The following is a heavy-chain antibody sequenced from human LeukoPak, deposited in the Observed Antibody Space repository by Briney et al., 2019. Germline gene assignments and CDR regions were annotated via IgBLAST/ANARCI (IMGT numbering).Heavy chain of an antibody. CDR2: ISYSGST. CDR1: GGSISSYY. V-gene: IGHV4-59*01. CDR3: ARLYSGSYRYFDL. D-gene: IGHD1-26*01. Sequence: PSETLSLTCSVSGGSISSYYWNWIRQPPGKGLEWIGYISYSGSTNYNPSLKSRVTISVDTSKNQFSLRLSSVTAADTAVYYCARLYSGSYRYFDLWGRGTQVTVSS. J-gene: IGHJ2*01.